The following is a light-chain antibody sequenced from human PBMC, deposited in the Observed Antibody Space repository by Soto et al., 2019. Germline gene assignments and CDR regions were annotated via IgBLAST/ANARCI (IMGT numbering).Light chain of an antibody. CDR2: KAS. V-gene: IGKV1-5*03. J-gene: IGKJ2*01. Sequence: DIQMTQSPSTLSASVGDRVTITCRASQSISTWLAWYQQKPGKAPKLLIYKASNLETGVPSSFGGSGSGTEFTLTISCLQPDDFATYYCQQYNSYPYTFGQGTKLEIK. CDR1: QSISTW. CDR3: QQYNSYPYT.